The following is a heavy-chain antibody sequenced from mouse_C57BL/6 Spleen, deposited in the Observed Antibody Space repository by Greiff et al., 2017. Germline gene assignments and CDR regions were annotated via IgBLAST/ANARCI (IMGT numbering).Heavy chain of an antibody. CDR3: ARVTDPGGVDV. D-gene: IGHD2-13*01. Sequence: VQLQQPGAELVKPGASVKLSCKASGYTFTSYWMHWVKPRPGRGLEWIGRIDPNSGGTKYNEKFKSKATLTVDKPSSTAYMQRSSLTSEDSAVYYCARVTDPGGVDVWGTGTTVTVSS. CDR1: GYTFTSYW. V-gene: IGHV1-72*01. J-gene: IGHJ1*03. CDR2: IDPNSGGT.